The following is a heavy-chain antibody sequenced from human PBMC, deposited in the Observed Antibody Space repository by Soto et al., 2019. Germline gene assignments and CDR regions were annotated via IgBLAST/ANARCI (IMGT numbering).Heavy chain of an antibody. J-gene: IGHJ6*03. CDR1: GFTVSSNY. CDR3: ARDEGYYGSGSYYNVSYYYYYMHV. V-gene: IGHV3-66*01. D-gene: IGHD3-10*01. CDR2: IYSGGST. Sequence: EVQLVESGGGLVQPGGSLRLSCAASGFTVSSNYTSWVRQATGKGMEWVSVIYSGGSTYYADSVQGSFTISRDNSKNTLDLNMNRLSAGDTAVYYCARDEGYYGSGSYYNVSYYYYYMHVWGKGTTDTVSS.